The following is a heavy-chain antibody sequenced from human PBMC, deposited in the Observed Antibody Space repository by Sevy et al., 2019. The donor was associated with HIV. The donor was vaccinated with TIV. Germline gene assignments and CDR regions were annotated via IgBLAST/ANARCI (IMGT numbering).Heavy chain of an antibody. CDR1: GFTFSSYW. CDR2: INQDGTEI. J-gene: IGHJ6*02. Sequence: GGSLRLSCEASGFTFSSYWINWVRQAPGKGLEWVANINQDGTEIHYVESVKGRFTISRDNAKNTVYLQMNNMRIEDTGLFHCGKKMKVWGQGTTVTVSS. V-gene: IGHV3-7*01. CDR3: GKKMKV.